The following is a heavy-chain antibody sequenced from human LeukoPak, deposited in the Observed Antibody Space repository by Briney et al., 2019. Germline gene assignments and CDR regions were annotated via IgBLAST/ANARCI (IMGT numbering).Heavy chain of an antibody. Sequence: AGGSLRLSCAASGFTFSSYAMSWVRQAPGKGLEWVSAISGNGGSTYYADSVKGRFTISRDNAKNSLYLQMNSLRAEDTAVYYCAREPRDYYGSGSYDEYFQHWGQGTLVTVSS. CDR1: GFTFSSYA. J-gene: IGHJ1*01. V-gene: IGHV3-23*01. CDR3: AREPRDYYGSGSYDEYFQH. CDR2: ISGNGGST. D-gene: IGHD3-10*01.